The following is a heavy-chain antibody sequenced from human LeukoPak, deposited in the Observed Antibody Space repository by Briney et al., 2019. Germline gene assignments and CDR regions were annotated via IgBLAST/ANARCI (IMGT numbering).Heavy chain of an antibody. CDR1: GFTFSSYV. CDR2: ISGSGGST. J-gene: IGHJ5*02. CDR3: AKGGYCSGGSCYLNWFDP. V-gene: IGHV3-23*01. Sequence: GGSLRLSCETAGFTFSSYVMHWVRQAPGKGLEWVSAISGSGGSTYYADSVKGRFTISRDNSKNTLYLQMNSLRAEDTAVYYCAKGGYCSGGSCYLNWFDPWGQGTLVTVSS. D-gene: IGHD2-15*01.